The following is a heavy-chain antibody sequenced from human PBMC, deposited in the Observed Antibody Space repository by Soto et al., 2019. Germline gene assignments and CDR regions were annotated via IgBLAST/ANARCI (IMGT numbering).Heavy chain of an antibody. V-gene: IGHV4-34*01. J-gene: IGHJ4*02. CDR3: ARGRTFDY. Sequence: QVQLQQWGAGLLKPSETLSLTCAVYGGSFSGYYWSWIRQPPGKGLEWIGEINHSGSTNYNPSLKIRVTISVDTSKNQFSLKLSSVTPADTAVYYCARGRTFDYWGQGTLVTVSS. CDR2: INHSGST. CDR1: GGSFSGYY.